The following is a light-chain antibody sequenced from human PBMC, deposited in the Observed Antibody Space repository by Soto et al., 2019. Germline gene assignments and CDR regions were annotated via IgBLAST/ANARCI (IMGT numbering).Light chain of an antibody. J-gene: IGLJ2*01. V-gene: IGLV1-40*01. CDR2: GNS. CDR1: SSNIGAGYD. Sequence: QSVLTQPPSVSGAPGQRVTISCTGSSSNIGAGYDVHGYQQLPGTAPKLLIYGNSNRPSGVPDRFSGSKSGTSASLAITGLQAEDEADYYYQSYDSSLSALFGGGTKVTVL. CDR3: QSYDSSLSAL.